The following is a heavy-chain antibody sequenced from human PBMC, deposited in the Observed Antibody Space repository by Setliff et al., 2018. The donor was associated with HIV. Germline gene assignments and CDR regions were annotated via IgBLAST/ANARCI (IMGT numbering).Heavy chain of an antibody. Sequence: ASVMVSCKASGYTFTTYDINWVRQATGQGLEWMGWMNPNSGNTGYTQEFQGRVTMPRNTSISTAYMEMSSLRSEDTAVYYCARGIKLVGGVIVGSMDVWGKGTTVTVAS. V-gene: IGHV1-8*02. CDR2: MNPNSGNT. CDR1: GYTFTTYD. D-gene: IGHD3-16*02. CDR3: ARGIKLVGGVIVGSMDV. J-gene: IGHJ6*03.